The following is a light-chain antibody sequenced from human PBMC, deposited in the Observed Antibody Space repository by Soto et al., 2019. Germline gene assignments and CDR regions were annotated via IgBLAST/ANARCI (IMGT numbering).Light chain of an antibody. Sequence: DIQMTQSPSPLYASVGDRVTITCRARQCISRLLAWYQQKPGKAPKLLSYDASSLESGVSSRFSGSGSGTEFTLTVSGLQPDECATYYCQQYNSDQCFGQGTRLEIK. CDR3: QQYNSDQC. V-gene: IGKV1-5*01. CDR2: DAS. J-gene: IGKJ5*01. CDR1: QCISRL.